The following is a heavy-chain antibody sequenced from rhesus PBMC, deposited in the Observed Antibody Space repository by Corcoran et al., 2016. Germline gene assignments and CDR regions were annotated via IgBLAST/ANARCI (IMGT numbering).Heavy chain of an antibody. Sequence: QLQLQESGPGLVKPSETLSLTCAVSGGSISSNYWSWSRQPPGKGLEWIGRISGSGGNTSSTPSLTSRLTISADTSKNQFSLKLSSVTAADTAVYYCAREPGGWGFMYYFDYWGQGVLVTVSS. CDR1: GGSISSNY. CDR3: AREPGGWGFMYYFDY. J-gene: IGHJ4*01. CDR2: ISGSGGNT. D-gene: IGHD7-45*01. V-gene: IGHV4-173*01.